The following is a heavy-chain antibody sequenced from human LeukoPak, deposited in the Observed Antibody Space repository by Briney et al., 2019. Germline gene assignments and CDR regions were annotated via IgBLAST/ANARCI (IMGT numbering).Heavy chain of an antibody. CDR2: IYYSGST. Sequence: PSETLSLTCTVSGGSISSSSYYWGWIRQPPGKGLEWIGSIYYSGSTYYNPSLKSRVTISVDTSKNQFSLKLSSVTAADTAVYYCARGNKQQLACNWFDPWGQGTLVTVSS. V-gene: IGHV4-39*07. J-gene: IGHJ5*02. CDR3: ARGNKQQLACNWFDP. CDR1: GGSISSSSYY. D-gene: IGHD6-13*01.